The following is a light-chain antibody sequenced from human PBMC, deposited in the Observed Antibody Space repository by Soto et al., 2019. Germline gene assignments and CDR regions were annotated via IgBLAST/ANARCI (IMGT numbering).Light chain of an antibody. V-gene: IGLV2-23*01. Sequence: QSALTQPAPVSGSPGQSITISCSGTSTDVGRFDLVSWYQQHPGKAPKLMIFEGSKRASGISNRFSGSTSGNTASLTISGLQAEDESDYFCCSYVASSTLVFGGGTKLTVL. CDR2: EGS. CDR1: STDVGRFDL. CDR3: CSYVASSTLV. J-gene: IGLJ3*02.